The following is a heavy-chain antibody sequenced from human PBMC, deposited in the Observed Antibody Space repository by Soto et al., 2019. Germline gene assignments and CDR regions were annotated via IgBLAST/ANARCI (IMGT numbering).Heavy chain of an antibody. D-gene: IGHD6-6*01. CDR1: GYTFTSYC. J-gene: IGHJ6*02. V-gene: IGHV1-18*04. Sequence: ASVKVSCKASGYTFTSYCISWVLQAPGQGLEWMGWISAYNGNTNYAQKLQGRVTMTTDTSTSTAYMELRSLRSDDTAVYYCAREMISIAARPGYYYYGMDVWGQGTTVTVSS. CDR2: ISAYNGNT. CDR3: AREMISIAARPGYYYYGMDV.